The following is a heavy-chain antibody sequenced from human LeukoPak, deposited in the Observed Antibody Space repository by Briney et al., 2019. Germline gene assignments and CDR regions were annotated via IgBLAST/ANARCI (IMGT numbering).Heavy chain of an antibody. V-gene: IGHV1-18*01. CDR2: ISVSNGNT. CDR3: ARDQSGSRGWFDP. CDR1: GYTFTSYG. J-gene: IGHJ5*02. Sequence: AASVTVSCKASGYTFTSYGISWVRQAPGQGLEWMGWISVSNGNTGYARDFQGRVTMTADTSTTTAYMELRSLRSDDTAVYYCARDQSGSRGWFDPWGQGTLVTVSS. D-gene: IGHD1-26*01.